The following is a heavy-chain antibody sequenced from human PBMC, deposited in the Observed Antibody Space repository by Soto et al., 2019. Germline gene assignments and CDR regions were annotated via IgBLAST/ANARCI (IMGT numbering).Heavy chain of an antibody. CDR3: ARQTASIVRQGDFDY. J-gene: IGHJ4*02. D-gene: IGHD2-2*01. V-gene: IGHV4-39*01. CDR2: IYYSGST. CDR1: GDSITNSRYY. Sequence: QLVLQESGPGVVKPSETLSLTCSVSGDSITNSRYYWDWIRQTPQTGLEWIGSIYYSGSTFYNPSLKSRVTVSVDTSKNQFSLKLTSVSAADTSLYFCARQTASIVRQGDFDYWGQGTLVTVSS.